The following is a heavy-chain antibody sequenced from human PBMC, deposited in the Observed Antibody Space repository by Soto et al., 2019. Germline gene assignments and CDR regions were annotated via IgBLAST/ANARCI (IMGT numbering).Heavy chain of an antibody. D-gene: IGHD1-26*01. CDR3: ARPGGDVGVDGMDV. V-gene: IGHV4-39*01. Sequence: QLQLQESGPGLVKPSETLSLTCTVSGGSISSSSYYWGWIRQPPGKGLEWIGSIYYSGSTYYNPSLKSRVTISVDTSKNQFSLKLSSVTAADTAVYYCARPGGDVGVDGMDVWGQGTTVTVSS. J-gene: IGHJ6*02. CDR1: GGSISSSSYY. CDR2: IYYSGST.